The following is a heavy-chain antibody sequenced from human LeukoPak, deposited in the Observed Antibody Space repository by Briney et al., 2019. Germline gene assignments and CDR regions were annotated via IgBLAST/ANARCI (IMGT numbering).Heavy chain of an antibody. V-gene: IGHV3-23*01. D-gene: IGHD3-9*01. CDR1: GFTFSSYA. CDR2: ISGSGGST. CDR3: AKSPSYYDILTGAYYFDY. J-gene: IGHJ4*02. Sequence: GGSLRLSCAASGFTFSSYAMSWVRRAPGKGLEWVTAISGSGGSTYYADSVKGRFTISRDNSKNTLYLQMNSLRAEDTAVYYCAKSPSYYDILTGAYYFDYWGQGTLVTVSS.